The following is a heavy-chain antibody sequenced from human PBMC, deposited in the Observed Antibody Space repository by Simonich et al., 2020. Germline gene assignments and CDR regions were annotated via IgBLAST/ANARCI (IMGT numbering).Heavy chain of an antibody. V-gene: IGHV1-18*01. CDR2: ISAYKGNT. CDR1: GYTFTSYG. D-gene: IGHD6-13*01. Sequence: QVQLVQSGAEVKKPGASVKVSCKAAGYTFTSYGIGWVRQAPGQGLEWMGRISAYKGNTNYAQKLQGRVTMPTATSTSTAYMELRSLRSDDTAVYYCARDQGGRAAAATDYWGQGTLVTVSS. J-gene: IGHJ4*02. CDR3: ARDQGGRAAAATDY.